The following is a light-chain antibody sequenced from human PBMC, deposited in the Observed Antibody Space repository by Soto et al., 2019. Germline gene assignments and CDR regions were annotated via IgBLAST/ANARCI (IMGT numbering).Light chain of an antibody. CDR3: SSYSTTTILV. CDR1: SSDVGAYEH. CDR2: DVN. Sequence: QSALTQPASVSGSPGQSVTISCTGASSDVGAYEHVSWYQQHPGRAPKLILYDVNNRPSGVSNHFSGCKSGNTASLVISGLQANDEADYYCSSYSTTTILVFGSGTKLTVL. J-gene: IGLJ1*01. V-gene: IGLV2-14*03.